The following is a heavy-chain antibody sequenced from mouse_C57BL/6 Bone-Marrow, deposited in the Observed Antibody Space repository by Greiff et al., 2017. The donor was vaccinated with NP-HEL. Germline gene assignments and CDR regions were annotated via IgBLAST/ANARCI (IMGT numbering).Heavy chain of an antibody. Sequence: VQLKQSGPELVKPGASVKISCKASGYSFTGYYMNWVKQSPEKSLEWIGEINPSTGGTTYNQKFKAKATLTVDKSSSTAYMQLKSLTSEDSAVYYCARADASIYYDFDYWGQGTTLTVSS. D-gene: IGHD2-1*01. J-gene: IGHJ2*01. V-gene: IGHV1-42*01. CDR2: INPSTGGT. CDR1: GYSFTGYY. CDR3: ARADASIYYDFDY.